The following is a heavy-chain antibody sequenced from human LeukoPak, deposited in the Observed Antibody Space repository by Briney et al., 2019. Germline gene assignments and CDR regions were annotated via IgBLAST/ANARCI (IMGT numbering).Heavy chain of an antibody. J-gene: IGHJ5*02. V-gene: IGHV1-69*05. CDR3: AREQNYYDSSGYRNWFDP. Sequence: AASVKVPCKASGGTFSSYAISWVRQAPGQGLEWMGGIIPIFGTANYAQKFQGRVTITTDESTSTAYMELSSLRSEDTAVYYCAREQNYYDSSGYRNWFDPWGQGTLDTVSS. CDR2: IIPIFGTA. D-gene: IGHD3-22*01. CDR1: GGTFSSYA.